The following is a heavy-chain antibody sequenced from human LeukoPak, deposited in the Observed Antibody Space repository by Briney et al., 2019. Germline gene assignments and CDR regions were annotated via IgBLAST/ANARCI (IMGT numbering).Heavy chain of an antibody. CDR3: ARVGDMEAFDI. CDR2: IYSGGST. Sequence: PGGSLRLSCAASGFTVSSNYMSWVRQAPGKGLEWVSVIYSGGSTYYADSVKGRFTISRDNSKNTLYLQMNSLRAEDTAVYYCARVGDMEAFDIWGQGTRVTVSS. J-gene: IGHJ3*02. V-gene: IGHV3-66*01. CDR1: GFTVSSNY. D-gene: IGHD3-16*01.